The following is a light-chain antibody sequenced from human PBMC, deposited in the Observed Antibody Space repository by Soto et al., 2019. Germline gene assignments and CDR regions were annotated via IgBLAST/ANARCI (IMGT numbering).Light chain of an antibody. J-gene: IGKJ3*01. CDR1: QSVSSY. CDR3: QQRTNWPRSFT. CDR2: DTS. Sequence: EIVLTQSPATLSLSPGERATLSCRASQSVSSYLAWYQQKPGQAPRLLIYDTSKRATGIPARFSGSGSVTDFTLAISSLASDDFAVYFCQQRTNWPRSFTFGPGTKVDIK. V-gene: IGKV3-11*01.